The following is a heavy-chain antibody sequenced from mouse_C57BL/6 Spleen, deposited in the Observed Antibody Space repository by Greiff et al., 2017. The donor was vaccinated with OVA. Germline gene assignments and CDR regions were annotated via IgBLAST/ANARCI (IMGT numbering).Heavy chain of an antibody. D-gene: IGHD1-1*01. J-gene: IGHJ2*01. Sequence: VQLQQSGAGLVRPGASVTLSCAASGFTFTDYEMHWVRQTPVHGLEWIAYISTDSGGTAYTQKLKGKAILTADNSTSTAYMELRSLTSEDSAVYYCTRAYGSSYFDYWGQGTTLTVSA. CDR3: TRAYGSSYFDY. CDR1: GFTFTDYE. V-gene: IGHV1-15*01. CDR2: ISTDSGGT.